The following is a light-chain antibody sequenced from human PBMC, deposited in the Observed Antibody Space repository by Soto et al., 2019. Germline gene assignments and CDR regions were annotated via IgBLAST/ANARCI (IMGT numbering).Light chain of an antibody. CDR3: QQYGTSPPT. V-gene: IGKV3-20*01. J-gene: IGKJ1*01. Sequence: IVLTQSPGPLSLSPGERATLSCRASQSVSSSFLAWYQQKPGQAPRLLIFGASSRATGIPDRFSGRGSGTDFTLTISRLEPEDFAVYYCQQYGTSPPTFGQGTKVEIK. CDR1: QSVSSSF. CDR2: GAS.